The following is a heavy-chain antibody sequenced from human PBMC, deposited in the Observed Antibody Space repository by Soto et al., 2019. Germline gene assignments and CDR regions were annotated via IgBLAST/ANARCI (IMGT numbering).Heavy chain of an antibody. CDR3: ASQEMATKNVDAFDI. CDR2: IDPSDSYI. D-gene: IGHD5-12*01. J-gene: IGHJ3*02. CDR1: GYSFDSYW. V-gene: IGHV5-10-1*01. Sequence: PGESLKISSKGSGYSFDSYWISWVRQMPEKGLEWMGRIDPSDSYINYNPSFQGHVTISADKSISTAYLQWSSLKASDTAMYYCASQEMATKNVDAFDIWGQGTMVTVSS.